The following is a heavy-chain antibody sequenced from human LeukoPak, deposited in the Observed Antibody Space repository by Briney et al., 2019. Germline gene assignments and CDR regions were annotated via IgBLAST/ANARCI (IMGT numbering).Heavy chain of an antibody. Sequence: PGTSLRLSCAASGFTFTSYGMHWVRQAPGKGLEWVAVVWADSNTRYYVDSVKGRFTVSRDNSKNILFLQMSSLRAEDTAVYYCTRDASRRQFDLWGQGTMVTVSS. D-gene: IGHD6-13*01. CDR1: GFTFTSYG. CDR3: TRDASRRQFDL. V-gene: IGHV3-33*08. J-gene: IGHJ3*01. CDR2: VWADSNTR.